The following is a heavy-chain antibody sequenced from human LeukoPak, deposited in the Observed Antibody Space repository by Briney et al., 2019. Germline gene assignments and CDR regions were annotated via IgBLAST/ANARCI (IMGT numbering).Heavy chain of an antibody. CDR1: GFTFSSYW. CDR3: ARAAVASPGDV. V-gene: IGHV3-7*04. J-gene: IGHJ6*02. CDR2: IKPDGSEG. Sequence: PGGSLRPSCAASGFTFSSYWMAWVRQAPGKGLEWVANIKPDGSEGYYVDSLKGRFTISRDNAENSLYLQMNSLRVEDTAVYYCARAAVASPGDVWGQGTTVTVSS. D-gene: IGHD6-19*01.